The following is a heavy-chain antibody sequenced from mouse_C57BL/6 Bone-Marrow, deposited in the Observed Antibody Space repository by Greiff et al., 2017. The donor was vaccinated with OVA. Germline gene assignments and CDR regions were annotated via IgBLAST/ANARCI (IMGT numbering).Heavy chain of an antibody. J-gene: IGHJ1*03. CDR1: GFTFTDYY. CDR3: ARYIHYYGRDWYFDV. Sequence: EVQVVESGGGLVQPGGSLSLSCAASGFTFTDYYMSWVRQPPGKALEWLGFIRNKANGYTTEYSASVKGRFTISRDNSQSILYLQMNALRAEDSATYYCARYIHYYGRDWYFDVWGTGTTVTVSS. D-gene: IGHD1-1*01. CDR2: IRNKANGYTT. V-gene: IGHV7-3*01.